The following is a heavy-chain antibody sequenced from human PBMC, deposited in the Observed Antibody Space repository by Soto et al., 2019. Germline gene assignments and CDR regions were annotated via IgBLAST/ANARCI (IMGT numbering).Heavy chain of an antibody. V-gene: IGHV3-21*01. CDR1: VFTFSSYS. D-gene: IGHD3-3*01. J-gene: IGHJ6*02. CDR2: ISSSSSYI. Sequence: PWGSLRLSCAASVFTFSSYSMNWFRQAPGKGLEWVSSISSSSSYIYYADSVKGRFTISRDNAKNSLYLQMNSLRAEDTAVYYYAIDGAYGFLGKAFDIWGQGTTVTVSS. CDR3: AIDGAYGFLGKAFDI.